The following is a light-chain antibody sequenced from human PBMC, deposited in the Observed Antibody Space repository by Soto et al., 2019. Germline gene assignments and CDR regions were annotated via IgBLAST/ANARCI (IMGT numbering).Light chain of an antibody. CDR1: QSVSSN. CDR2: GAS. CDR3: QQYNNWPSWT. J-gene: IGKJ1*01. V-gene: IGKV3-15*01. Sequence: EIVMTQSPATLSVSPGERATLSCRASQSVSSNLAWSQQKPGQAPRLLIYGASTRATGIPARFSGSGSGTEFTLTISRLQSEDFAVYYCQQYNNWPSWTFGQGTKVEIK.